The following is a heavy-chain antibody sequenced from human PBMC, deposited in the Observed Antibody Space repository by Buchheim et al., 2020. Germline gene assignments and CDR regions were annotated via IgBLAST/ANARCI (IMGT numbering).Heavy chain of an antibody. J-gene: IGHJ4*02. CDR1: GGTFSSYA. Sequence: QVQLVQSGAEVKKPGSSVKVSCKASGGTFSSYAISWVRQAPGQGLEWMGGIIPIFGTANYAQKFQGRVTITADKSTSTAHMELSSLRSEDTAVYYCARAAGYCSGGSCYSAMFSIGYFDYWGQGTL. CDR2: IIPIFGTA. D-gene: IGHD2-15*01. CDR3: ARAAGYCSGGSCYSAMFSIGYFDY. V-gene: IGHV1-69*06.